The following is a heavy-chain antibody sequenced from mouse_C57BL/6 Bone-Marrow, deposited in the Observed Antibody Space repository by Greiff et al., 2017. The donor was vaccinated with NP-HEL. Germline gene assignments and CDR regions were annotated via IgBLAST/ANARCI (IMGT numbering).Heavy chain of an antibody. Sequence: VQLQQPGAELVKPGASVKLSCKASGYTFTSYWMQWVKQRPGQGLEWIGEIDPSDSYTNYNQKFKGKATLTVDTSSSTAYMQLSSLTSEDSAVYYCGGYGSSFFDYWGQGTTLTVSS. CDR2: IDPSDSYT. CDR1: GYTFTSYW. V-gene: IGHV1-50*01. J-gene: IGHJ2*01. CDR3: GGYGSSFFDY. D-gene: IGHD1-1*01.